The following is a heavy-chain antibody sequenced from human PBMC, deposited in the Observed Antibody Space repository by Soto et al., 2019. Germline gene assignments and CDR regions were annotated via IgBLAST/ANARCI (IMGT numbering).Heavy chain of an antibody. J-gene: IGHJ4*02. Sequence: GASVKVSCKASGYTFTSYYMHWVRQDPGQGLEWMGIINPSGGSTSYAQKFQGRVTMTRDTSTSTVYMELRSLRSEDTAVYYCARARDNYDFWSGYIDYWGQGTLVTVSS. CDR3: ARARDNYDFWSGYIDY. CDR1: GYTFTSYY. CDR2: INPSGGST. D-gene: IGHD3-3*01. V-gene: IGHV1-46*01.